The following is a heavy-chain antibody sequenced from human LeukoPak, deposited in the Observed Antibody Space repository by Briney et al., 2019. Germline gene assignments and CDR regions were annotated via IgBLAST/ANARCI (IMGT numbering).Heavy chain of an antibody. CDR2: INPNSGGT. Sequence: ASVKVSCKASGYTFTGYYMHWVQQAPGQGLEWMGWINPNSGGTNYAQKFQGRVTMTRDTSISTAYMELSRLRSDDTAVYYCAPGGAHSSSWTPFDYWGQGTLVTVSS. V-gene: IGHV1-2*02. J-gene: IGHJ4*02. D-gene: IGHD6-13*01. CDR1: GYTFTGYY. CDR3: APGGAHSSSWTPFDY.